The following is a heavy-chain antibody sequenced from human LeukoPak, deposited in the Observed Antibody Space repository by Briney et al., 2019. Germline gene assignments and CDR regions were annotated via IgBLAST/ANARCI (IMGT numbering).Heavy chain of an antibody. CDR1: GYTFTGYY. D-gene: IGHD3-22*01. CDR2: INPNSGGT. J-gene: IGHJ4*02. CDR3: ARGEVVVITTDFDY. Sequence: ASVKVSCKASGYTFTGYYMHWVRQAPGQGLEWMGWINPNSGGTNYAQKFQGRVTMTRDTSISTAYVELSRLRSDDTAVYYCARGEVVVITTDFDYWGQGTLVTVSS. V-gene: IGHV1-2*02.